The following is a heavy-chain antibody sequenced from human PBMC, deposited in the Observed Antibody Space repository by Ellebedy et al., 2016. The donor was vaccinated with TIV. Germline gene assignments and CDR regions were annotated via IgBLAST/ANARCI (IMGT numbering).Heavy chain of an antibody. V-gene: IGHV3-7*01. Sequence: GESLKISCAASGFTFSDSTMHWVRQAPGKGLEWVANIKQDGSETYYVDSVKGRFTISRDNAKNSLYLQMNSLRADDTAVYYCARSPYTGYSDLGFDYWGQGSLVTVSS. CDR2: IKQDGSET. CDR1: GFTFSDST. J-gene: IGHJ4*02. D-gene: IGHD2-2*02. CDR3: ARSPYTGYSDLGFDY.